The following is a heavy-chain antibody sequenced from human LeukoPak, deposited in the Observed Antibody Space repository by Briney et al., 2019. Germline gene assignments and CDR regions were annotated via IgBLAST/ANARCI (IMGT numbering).Heavy chain of an antibody. D-gene: IGHD3-22*01. V-gene: IGHV4-4*02. CDR1: GDSISRGNW. CDR2: IYHSGIA. Sequence: SGTLSLTCAVSGDSISRGNWWSWVRQPPGKGLEWIGEIYHSGIANDNPSLKSRVTISVDKSKNQFPLKLSSVTAADTAVYYCARYYYDSSGHYTFDYWGQGTLVTVSS. J-gene: IGHJ4*02. CDR3: ARYYYDSSGHYTFDY.